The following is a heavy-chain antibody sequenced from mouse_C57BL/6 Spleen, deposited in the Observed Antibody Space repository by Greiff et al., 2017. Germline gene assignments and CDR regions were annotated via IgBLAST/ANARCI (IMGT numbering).Heavy chain of an antibody. V-gene: IGHV1-72*01. CDR3: ARNPTVVDSYYAMDY. Sequence: QVQLQQPGAELVKPGASVKLSCKASGYTFTSYWMHWVKQRPGRGLEWIGRIDPNSGGTKYNEKFKSKATLTVDKPSSTAYMQRSSLTSEDSAVYYCARNPTVVDSYYAMDYWGQGTSVTGAS. D-gene: IGHD1-1*01. CDR2: IDPNSGGT. CDR1: GYTFTSYW. J-gene: IGHJ4*01.